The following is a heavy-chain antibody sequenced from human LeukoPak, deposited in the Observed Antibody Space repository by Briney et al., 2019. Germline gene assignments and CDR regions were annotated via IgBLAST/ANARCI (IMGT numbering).Heavy chain of an antibody. CDR3: ARDMDI. CDR2: IKPDGSDK. CDR1: GFTLSNYW. J-gene: IGHJ3*02. V-gene: IGHV3-7*01. D-gene: IGHD3/OR15-3a*01. Sequence: GRSLRLSCAASGFTLSNYWMSWVRQAPAQGLEWVANIKPDGSDKHYVDSVKGRFTISRDNPEYSMYLQMTGLRAEDSARYYCARDMDIWGQGTMVTVSS.